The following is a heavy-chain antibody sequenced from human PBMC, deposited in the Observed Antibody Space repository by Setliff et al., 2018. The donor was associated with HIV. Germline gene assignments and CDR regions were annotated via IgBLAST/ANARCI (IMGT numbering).Heavy chain of an antibody. D-gene: IGHD2-21*02. Sequence: SETLSLTCTVSGGSISGDFWTWIRQPAGEGLEWIGRTHASGTTQCEPSLRNRCSMSIDTSKNQFSLKLSSVTAADTAVYYCARQTATGTSATFDSWGQGSLVTVSS. CDR3: ARQTATGTSATFDS. V-gene: IGHV4-4*07. J-gene: IGHJ4*02. CDR2: THASGTT. CDR1: GGSISGDF.